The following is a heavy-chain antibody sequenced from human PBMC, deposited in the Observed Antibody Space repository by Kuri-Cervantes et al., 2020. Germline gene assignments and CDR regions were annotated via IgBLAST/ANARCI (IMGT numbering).Heavy chain of an antibody. CDR3: AREGSIVVVVAAPDAFDI. D-gene: IGHD2-15*01. J-gene: IGHJ3*02. V-gene: IGHV3-11*04. CDR2: ISSSGSTI. Sequence: GGSLRLSCAASGFTFSDYYMSWIRQAPGKGLEWVSYISSSGSTIYYADSVKGRFTISRDNAKNSLYLQMNSLRAEDTAVYYCAREGSIVVVVAAPDAFDIWGQGTMVTVSS. CDR1: GFTFSDYY.